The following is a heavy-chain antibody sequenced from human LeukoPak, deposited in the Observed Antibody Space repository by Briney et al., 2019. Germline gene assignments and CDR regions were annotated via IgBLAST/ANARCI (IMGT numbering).Heavy chain of an antibody. D-gene: IGHD3-9*01. V-gene: IGHV3-74*01. CDR1: GFIFSNWW. Sequence: GGSLRLSCAASGFIFSNWWMLWFRRPPGKGLESVAHINTDGNYIVYADSVKGRFTISRDNAKNTLYLQMNSLRPEDTGVYYCATFGIDWSLSYWRQGALVTVSS. CDR2: INTDGNYI. CDR3: ATFGIDWSLSY. J-gene: IGHJ4*02.